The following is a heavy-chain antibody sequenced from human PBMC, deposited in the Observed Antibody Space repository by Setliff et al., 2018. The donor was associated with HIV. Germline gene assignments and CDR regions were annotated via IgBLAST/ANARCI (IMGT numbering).Heavy chain of an antibody. CDR1: GGTFSSYG. Sequence: SVQVFCKASGGTFSSYGITWVRQAPGQGLEWMGGSTPLLDTTNYAQKFQGRVTITTDESTNTVDMELSSLRSEDTAVYSCALPYCGGGNCWSSASLPPAGWFDPWGQGTLVTVSS. D-gene: IGHD2-15*01. V-gene: IGHV1-69*05. CDR3: ALPYCGGGNCWSSASLPPAGWFDP. J-gene: IGHJ5*02. CDR2: STPLLDTT.